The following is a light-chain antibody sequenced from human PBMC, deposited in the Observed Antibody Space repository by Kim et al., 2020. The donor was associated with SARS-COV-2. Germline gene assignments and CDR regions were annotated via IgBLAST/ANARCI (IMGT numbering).Light chain of an antibody. Sequence: SYELTQPVSVSVPLGQTATITCQGDKIGSEIVHWYQQKTGQAPVRVIYGDFKRPSGIPERFSGSKSGNTATLTITRVQAGDEADYFCQVWDTNTYVFGAGTRFTVL. J-gene: IGLJ1*01. CDR2: GDF. CDR1: KIGSEI. V-gene: IGLV3-9*01. CDR3: QVWDTNTYV.